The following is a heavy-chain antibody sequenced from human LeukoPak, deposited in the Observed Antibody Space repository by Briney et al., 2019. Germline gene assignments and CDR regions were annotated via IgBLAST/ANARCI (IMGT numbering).Heavy chain of an antibody. CDR3: AAYGDYDWFDP. D-gene: IGHD4-17*01. CDR2: IYHSGST. Sequence: SETLSLTCTVSADSISSGGYSWSWIRKPPGKGLEWIGYIYHSGSTNYNPSLKSRVSISVDRSKNQISLKLSSVTAADTAVYYCAAYGDYDWFDPWGPGTLVTVSS. V-gene: IGHV4-30-2*01. CDR1: ADSISSGGYS. J-gene: IGHJ5*02.